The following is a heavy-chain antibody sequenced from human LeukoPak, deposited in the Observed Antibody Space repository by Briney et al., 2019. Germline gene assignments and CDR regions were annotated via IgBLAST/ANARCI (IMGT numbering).Heavy chain of an antibody. V-gene: IGHV3-15*01. J-gene: IGHJ3*02. CDR1: GFTFSNAW. Sequence: GGSLRLSCAASGFTFSNAWMSWVRQAPGKGLEWVGRIKSKTDGGTTDYAAPVKGRFTISRDDSKNTLYLQMNSLKTEDTAVYYCTTGLWWRVIMGDADAFDIWGQGTMVTVSS. CDR2: IKSKTDGGTT. D-gene: IGHD3-16*01. CDR3: TTGLWWRVIMGDADAFDI.